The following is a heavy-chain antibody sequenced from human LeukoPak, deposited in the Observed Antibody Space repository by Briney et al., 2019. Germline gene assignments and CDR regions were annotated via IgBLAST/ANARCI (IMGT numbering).Heavy chain of an antibody. Sequence: GGSLRLSCATSGFTFSSNWMSWVRHVPGRGLDWVANIKPDGSAQYYAASVKGRFTVSRDNAKNSLYLQMNSLRVEDTAVYYCARGLAYCGGDCYPTDYWGQGTLVTVSS. CDR2: IKPDGSAQ. J-gene: IGHJ4*02. CDR3: ARGLAYCGGDCYPTDY. V-gene: IGHV3-7*01. D-gene: IGHD2-21*02. CDR1: GFTFSSNW.